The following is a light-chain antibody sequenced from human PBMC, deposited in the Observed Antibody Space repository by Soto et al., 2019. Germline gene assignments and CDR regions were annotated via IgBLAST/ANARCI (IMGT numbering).Light chain of an antibody. Sequence: EFVLTQSPGTLSLSPGETAALSCRASQNIGSAFLAWYQQRPGQSPRLLMSGSSTRAAGIPDKFRGSRSGSDFTLAISRLEPEDCAVYYCQSYDNSIHTLGQGAKLEIK. CDR1: QNIGSAF. CDR2: GSS. V-gene: IGKV3-20*01. J-gene: IGKJ2*01. CDR3: QSYDNSIHT.